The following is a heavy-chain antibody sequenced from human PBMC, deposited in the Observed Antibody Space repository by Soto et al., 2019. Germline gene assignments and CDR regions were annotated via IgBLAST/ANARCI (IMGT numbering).Heavy chain of an antibody. J-gene: IGHJ4*02. D-gene: IGHD6-19*01. CDR1: GGSISSYY. V-gene: IGHV4-59*08. CDR2: IYYSGST. Sequence: SETLSLTCTVSGGSISSYYWSWIRQPPGKGLEWIGYIYYSGSTNYNPSLKSRVTISVDTSENQFSLKLSSVTAADTAVYYCARQRKGGGAVAGFPQALDYWGQGTLVTVSS. CDR3: ARQRKGGGAVAGFPQALDY.